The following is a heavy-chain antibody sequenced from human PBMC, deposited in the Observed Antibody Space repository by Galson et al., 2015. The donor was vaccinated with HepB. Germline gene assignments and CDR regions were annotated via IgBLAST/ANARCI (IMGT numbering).Heavy chain of an antibody. CDR3: ARASSSWYRTFDY. CDR1: GXTXXXYY. V-gene: IGHV1-46*01. D-gene: IGHD6-13*01. Sequence: SVKVSCKASGXTXXXYYMHXVRQAPEQGXECMGIINPXGGSTXYXXKFQGRVTMTRDTSTSTVYMQLSSLRPDDTAVYYCARASSSWYRTFDYWGQGTLVTVSS. J-gene: IGHJ4*02. CDR2: INPXGGST.